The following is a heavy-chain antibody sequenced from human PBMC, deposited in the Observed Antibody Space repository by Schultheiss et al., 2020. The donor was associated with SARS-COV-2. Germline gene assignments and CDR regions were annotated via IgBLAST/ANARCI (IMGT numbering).Heavy chain of an antibody. J-gene: IGHJ2*01. Sequence: GGSLRLSCAASGFTVSSNYMSWVRQAPGKGLEWVSSISSSSSYIYYADSVKGRFTISRDNAKNTLYLQMNSLRAEDTAVYYCARDAAGADQWYFDLWGRGTLVTVSS. CDR1: GFTVSSNY. CDR2: ISSSSSYI. D-gene: IGHD2-2*01. CDR3: ARDAAGADQWYFDL. V-gene: IGHV3-21*01.